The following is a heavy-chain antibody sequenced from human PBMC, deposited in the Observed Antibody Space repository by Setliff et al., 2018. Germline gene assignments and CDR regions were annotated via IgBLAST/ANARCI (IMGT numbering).Heavy chain of an antibody. CDR1: GFIFRSYE. CDR3: AKEGAGYSSSSDRFDP. D-gene: IGHD6-6*01. V-gene: IGHV3-23*01. CDR2: ISRSGGST. J-gene: IGHJ5*02. Sequence: GGSLRLSCAASGFIFRSYEMSWVRQAPGKGLEWVSAISRSGGSTYYADSVKGRFTISRDNSKNTLYLQMNSLRAEDTAVYYCAKEGAGYSSSSDRFDPWGQGTLVTVSS.